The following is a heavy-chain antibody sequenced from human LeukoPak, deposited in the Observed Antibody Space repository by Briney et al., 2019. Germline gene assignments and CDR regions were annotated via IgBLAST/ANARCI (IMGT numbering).Heavy chain of an antibody. CDR2: ISYDGSNK. CDR3: SRSAYYDGSGNYYDY. CDR1: GFTFSSYA. D-gene: IGHD3-22*01. Sequence: GGSLRLSCAASGFTFSSYAMHWVRQAPGKGLEWVAVISYDGSNKYCADSVKGRFTISRDNSKNTLYLQMNGLRAEDTAVYYCSRSAYYDGSGNYYDYWGQGTLVTVSS. J-gene: IGHJ4*02. V-gene: IGHV3-30-3*01.